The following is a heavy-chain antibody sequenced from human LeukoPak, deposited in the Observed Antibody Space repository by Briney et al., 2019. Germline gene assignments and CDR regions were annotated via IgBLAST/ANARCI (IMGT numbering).Heavy chain of an antibody. J-gene: IGHJ4*02. CDR1: GFTFSSCA. CDR3: AKDYPLDY. V-gene: IGHV3-23*01. CDR2: ISGSGGST. D-gene: IGHD3-16*02. Sequence: PGGSLRLSCAASGFTFSSCAMSWVRQAPGKGLEWVSQISGSGGSTYYADSVRGRFTISRDNSKNTVYLQMNSLRAEDTAAYYCAKDYPLDYWGQGSLVTVTS.